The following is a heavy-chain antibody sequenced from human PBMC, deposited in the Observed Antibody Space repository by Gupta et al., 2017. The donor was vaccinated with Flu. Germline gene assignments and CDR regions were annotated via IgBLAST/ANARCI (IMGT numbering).Heavy chain of an antibody. CDR3: ARAGLGYCSGGSCPGSYYFDY. Sequence: QVQLQQWGAGLLKPSETLSLTCAVYGGSFSGYYWSWIRQPPGKGLEWIGEINHSGSTNYNPSLKSRVTISVDTSKNQFSLKLSSVTAADTAVYYCARAGLGYCSGGSCPGSYYFDYWGQGTLVTVSS. J-gene: IGHJ4*02. V-gene: IGHV4-34*01. D-gene: IGHD2-15*01. CDR1: GGSFSGYY. CDR2: INHSGST.